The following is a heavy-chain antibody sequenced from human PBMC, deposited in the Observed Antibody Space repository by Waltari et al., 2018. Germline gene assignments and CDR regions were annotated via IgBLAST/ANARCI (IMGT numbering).Heavy chain of an antibody. CDR2: IYRVGTS. J-gene: IGHJ4*02. D-gene: IGHD6-19*01. CDR3: ARKLSSGWDDF. Sequence: EVQLVESGGGLIQPGGYLRLYCAASGFTVSSNYLSCVRQAPGKGLEWVSIIYRVGTSYYGDSVNGRFTISRDNSKNTLYLQMNSLRAEDTAVYYCARKLSSGWDDFWGQGTLVTVSS. V-gene: IGHV3-53*01. CDR1: GFTVSSNY.